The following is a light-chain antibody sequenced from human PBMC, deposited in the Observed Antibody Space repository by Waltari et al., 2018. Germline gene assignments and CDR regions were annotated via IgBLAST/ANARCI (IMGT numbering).Light chain of an antibody. CDR1: QSVSTY. V-gene: IGKV1-39*01. CDR3: QQSYATPQT. CDR2: AVF. Sequence: DIQMTQSPSSLSASVGDRVTIACRASQSVSTYLNWYQQKPGKAPKLLIYAVFSLQSGVPSRFIGGGSGTDFTLTISSLQPEDFATYYCQQSYATPQTFGQGTKVEIK. J-gene: IGKJ1*01.